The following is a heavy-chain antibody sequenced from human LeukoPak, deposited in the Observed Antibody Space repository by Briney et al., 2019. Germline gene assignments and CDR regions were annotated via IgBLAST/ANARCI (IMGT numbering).Heavy chain of an antibody. Sequence: ASVKVSCKASGYTFTSYGISWVRQAPGHGLEWMGWISAYNGNTKYAQKLQGRVTMTTDTSTSTAYMELRSLRSDDTAVYYCARQLYAADAFDIWGQGTMVTVSS. CDR1: GYTFTSYG. D-gene: IGHD2-2*02. CDR3: ARQLYAADAFDI. J-gene: IGHJ3*02. CDR2: ISAYNGNT. V-gene: IGHV1-18*01.